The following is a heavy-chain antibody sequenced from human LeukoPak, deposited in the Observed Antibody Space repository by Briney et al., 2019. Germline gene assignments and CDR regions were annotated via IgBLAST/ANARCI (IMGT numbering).Heavy chain of an antibody. D-gene: IGHD3-22*01. CDR2: MYIGGTR. V-gene: IGHV4-4*07. CDR3: ARQSSGYYYGWFGP. CDR1: GVSISSYY. Sequence: ASETLSLTCSVSGVSISSYYWTWIRQPAGKGLEWIGRMYIGGTRNYNPSLKSRVTMSIDTSKNQFSLKLSSVTAADTAVYYCARQSSGYYYGWFGPWGQGTLVTVSS. J-gene: IGHJ5*02.